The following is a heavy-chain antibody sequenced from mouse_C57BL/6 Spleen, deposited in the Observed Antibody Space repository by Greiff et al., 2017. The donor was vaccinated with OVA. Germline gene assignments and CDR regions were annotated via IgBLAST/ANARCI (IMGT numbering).Heavy chain of an antibody. J-gene: IGHJ2*01. CDR1: GYAFSSSW. CDR2: IYPGDGDT. Sequence: VQLVESGPELVKPGASVKISCKASGYAFSSSWMNWVKQRPGKGLEWIGRIYPGDGDTNYNGKFKSKATLTVDTPSSTAYMQLSSLTSEDSAFYYCASGYGKSDYWGQGTTLTVSS. D-gene: IGHD2-1*01. V-gene: IGHV1-82*01. CDR3: ASGYGKSDY.